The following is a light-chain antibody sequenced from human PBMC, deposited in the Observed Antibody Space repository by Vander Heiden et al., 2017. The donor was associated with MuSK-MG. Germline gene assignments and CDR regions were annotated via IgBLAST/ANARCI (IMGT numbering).Light chain of an antibody. CDR2: WAS. J-gene: IGKJ3*01. Sequence: DIVMTQSPDSLAVSLGERATINCKSSQSVLYSSNNKNYLAWYQQKPGQPPKLLIYWASTRESGVPDRFSGSGSGTDFTLTISNLQAEDVAVYYCQQYYSTLLTFGPGTKVDIK. CDR3: QQYYSTLLT. V-gene: IGKV4-1*01. CDR1: QSVLYSSNNKNY.